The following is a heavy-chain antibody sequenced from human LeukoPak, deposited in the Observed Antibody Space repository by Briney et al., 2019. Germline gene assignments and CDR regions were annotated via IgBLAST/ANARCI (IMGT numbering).Heavy chain of an antibody. V-gene: IGHV4-34*03. CDR2: INHSGST. CDR3: ALYCSSTSCHSDDAFDI. CDR1: GGSFSGYY. J-gene: IGHJ3*02. Sequence: SETLSLTCAVYGGSFSGYYWSWIRQPPGKGLEWIGEINHSGSTNYNPSLKSRVTISVDTSKNQFSLKLSSVAAADTAVYYGALYCSSTSCHSDDAFDIWGQGTMVTVSS. D-gene: IGHD2-2*01.